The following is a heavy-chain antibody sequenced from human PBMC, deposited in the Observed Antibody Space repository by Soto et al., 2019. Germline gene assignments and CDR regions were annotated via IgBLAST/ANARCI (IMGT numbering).Heavy chain of an antibody. CDR3: AKDLYSDYYSGWFDP. D-gene: IGHD2-21*01. Sequence: HPGGSLRLSCAASGFTFGDYAMHWVRQVPGKGLEWVSGISWNSGSIGYADSVKGRFSISRDNAKDSLYLQMNSLRAEDTALYYCAKDLYSDYYSGWFDPWGQGTLVTVSS. V-gene: IGHV3-9*01. CDR1: GFTFGDYA. CDR2: ISWNSGSI. J-gene: IGHJ5*02.